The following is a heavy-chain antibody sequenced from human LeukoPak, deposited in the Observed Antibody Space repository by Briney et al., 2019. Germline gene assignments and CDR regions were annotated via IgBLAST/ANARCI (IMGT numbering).Heavy chain of an antibody. J-gene: IGHJ4*02. D-gene: IGHD5-12*01. Sequence: SVKVSCKASGGAFSSYAISWVRQAPGQGLEWMGRIIPILGIANYAQKFQGRVTITTDESTSTAYMELSSLRSEDTAVYYCARGPEGGYDSSNYFDYWGQGTLVTVSS. V-gene: IGHV1-69*04. CDR2: IIPILGIA. CDR1: GGAFSSYA. CDR3: ARGPEGGYDSSNYFDY.